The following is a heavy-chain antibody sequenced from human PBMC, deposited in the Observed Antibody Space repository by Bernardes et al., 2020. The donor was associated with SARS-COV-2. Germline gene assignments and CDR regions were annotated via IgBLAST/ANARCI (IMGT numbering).Heavy chain of an antibody. Sequence: GGSLRLSCAASGFTFSDYTLNWVRQAPGKGLEWVSSITGGANHIYYADSVGGRFTISSDNAKESLFLQMHSLGADDTAVYYCATSAVVVPSAIRTQFFQHWGQGTLVTVSS. V-gene: IGHV3-21*01. D-gene: IGHD2-2*02. CDR2: ITGGANHI. CDR3: ATSAVVVPSAIRTQFFQH. CDR1: GFTFSDYT. J-gene: IGHJ1*01.